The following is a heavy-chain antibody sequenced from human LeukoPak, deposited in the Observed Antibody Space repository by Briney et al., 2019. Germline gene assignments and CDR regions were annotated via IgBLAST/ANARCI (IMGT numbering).Heavy chain of an antibody. V-gene: IGHV3-30-3*01. J-gene: IGHJ4*02. CDR3: ARDTSRVVAASTYYFDY. CDR2: ISYDGSNK. CDR1: GFTFSSYA. D-gene: IGHD2-15*01. Sequence: GGSLRLSCAASGFTFSSYAMHWVRQAPGKGLEWVAVISYDGSNKHYADSVKGRFTISRDNSKNTLYLQMNSLRAEDTAVYYCARDTSRVVAASTYYFDYWGQGTLVTVSS.